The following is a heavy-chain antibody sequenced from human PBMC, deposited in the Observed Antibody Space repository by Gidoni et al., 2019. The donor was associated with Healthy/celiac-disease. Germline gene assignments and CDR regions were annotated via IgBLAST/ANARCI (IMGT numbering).Heavy chain of an antibody. CDR2: IRSKANSYAT. CDR1: GFTFSGSS. CDR3: TSFPPDF. Sequence: EVQLVESGGGLVQPGGSLKLSCAASGFTFSGSSMHWVRQASGKGLEWVGRIRSKANSYATAYAASVKGRFTISRDDSKNTAYLQMNSLKPEDTAVYYCTSFPPDFSGQGTLVTVSS. J-gene: IGHJ4*02. V-gene: IGHV3-73*02.